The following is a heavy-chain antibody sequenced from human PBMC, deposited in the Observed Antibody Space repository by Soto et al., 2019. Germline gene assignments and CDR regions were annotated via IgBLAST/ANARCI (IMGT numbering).Heavy chain of an antibody. CDR3: ARGITIFGAVNYYYYGMDV. CDR2: IYYSGST. CDR1: GGSISSGGYY. D-gene: IGHD3-3*01. Sequence: SETLSLTCTVSGGSISSGGYYWSWIRQHPGKGLEWIGYIYYSGSTYYNPSLKSRVTISVDTSKNQFSLKLSSVTAADTAVYYCARGITIFGAVNYYYYGMDVWGQGTTVTVS. V-gene: IGHV4-31*03. J-gene: IGHJ6*02.